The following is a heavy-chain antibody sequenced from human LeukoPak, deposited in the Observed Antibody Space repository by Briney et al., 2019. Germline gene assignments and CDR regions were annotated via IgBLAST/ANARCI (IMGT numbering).Heavy chain of an antibody. V-gene: IGHV4-4*07. J-gene: IGHJ4*02. CDR3: ARDRTYGGNSGFDY. Sequence: SETLSLTRSVSGGSISSYYWSWIRQPAGKGLEWIGRIYSSGSSSYNPSLKSRVTMSVDTSKNQFSLNLTSVTAADTAVYYCARDRTYGGNSGFDYWGQGTLVTVSS. D-gene: IGHD4-23*01. CDR1: GGSISSYY. CDR2: IYSSGSS.